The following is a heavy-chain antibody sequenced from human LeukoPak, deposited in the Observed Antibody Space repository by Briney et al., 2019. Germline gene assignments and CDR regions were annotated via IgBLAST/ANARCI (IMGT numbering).Heavy chain of an antibody. D-gene: IGHD6-19*01. CDR3: ARHPPRGATVAEPFDF. Sequence: SETLFLTCTVSGGSISSSSYYWGWIRQPPGKGLEWIGSIYYSGSTYYNPSLKSRVTISVDTSKNQFSLKLSSVTAADTAVYYCARHPPRGATVAEPFDFWGRGTLVTVSS. CDR1: GGSISSSSYY. J-gene: IGHJ4*02. CDR2: IYYSGST. V-gene: IGHV4-39*07.